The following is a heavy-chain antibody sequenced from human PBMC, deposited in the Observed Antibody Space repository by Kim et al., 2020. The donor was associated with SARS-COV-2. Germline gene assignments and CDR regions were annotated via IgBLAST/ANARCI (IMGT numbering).Heavy chain of an antibody. CDR1: GGSFSGYH. CDR2: IKHSGST. J-gene: IGHJ6*02. CDR3: ARGRAGVVPSPILGIGPHYGYYDMDV. V-gene: IGHV4-34*01. D-gene: IGHD2-2*02. Sequence: SETLSLTCAVYGGSFSGYHWSWIRQPPGKGLEWIGEIKHSGSTNYNPSLKSRVTMSVDTSKSQFSLKLRSVTAADTAVYYCARGRAGVVPSPILGIGPHYGYYDMDVWGQGTTVTVSS.